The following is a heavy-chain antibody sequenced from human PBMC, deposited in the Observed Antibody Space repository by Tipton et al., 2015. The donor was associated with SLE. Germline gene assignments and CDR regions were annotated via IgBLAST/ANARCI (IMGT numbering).Heavy chain of an antibody. CDR3: ARDRLITGTTGWFDP. CDR1: GGSISSSY. V-gene: IGHV4-59*12. J-gene: IGHJ5*02. CDR2: IYDAGT. Sequence: TLSLTCSVSGGSISSSYWSWIRQPPGKGLEWIGSIYDAGTYYSPSLKSRVTISLDPPKNQFSLKVTSVTAADTAVYFCARDRLITGTTGWFDPWGPGTLVTVSS. D-gene: IGHD1-14*01.